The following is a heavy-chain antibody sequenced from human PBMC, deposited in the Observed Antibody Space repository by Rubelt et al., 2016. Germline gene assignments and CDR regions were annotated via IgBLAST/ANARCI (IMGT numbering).Heavy chain of an antibody. CDR1: GFTVSSNY. CDR3: ARDRSYYDSGYAFDI. CDR2: IYSGGST. J-gene: IGHJ3*02. D-gene: IGHD3-22*01. V-gene: IGHV3-66*01. Sequence: EVQLVESGGGLVQPGGSLRLSCAASGFTVSSNYMSWVRPAPGKGLEWVSVIYSGGSTYYADSVKGRFTISGDNSKNTLYLQMNSLRAEDTAVYYCARDRSYYDSGYAFDIWGQGTMVTVSS.